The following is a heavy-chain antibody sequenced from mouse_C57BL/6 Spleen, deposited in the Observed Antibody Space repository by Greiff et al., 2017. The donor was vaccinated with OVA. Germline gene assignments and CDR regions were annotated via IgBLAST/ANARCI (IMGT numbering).Heavy chain of an antibody. Sequence: EVKVVESEGGLVQPGSSMKLSCTASGFTFSDYYMAWVRQVPEKGLEWVANINYDGSSTYYLDSLKSRFIISRDNAKNILYLQMSSLKSEDTATYYCAKEGDYTFLYYFDYWGQGTTLTVSS. CDR1: GFTFSDYY. D-gene: IGHD2-4*01. CDR3: AKEGDYTFLYYFDY. J-gene: IGHJ2*01. CDR2: INYDGSST. V-gene: IGHV5-16*01.